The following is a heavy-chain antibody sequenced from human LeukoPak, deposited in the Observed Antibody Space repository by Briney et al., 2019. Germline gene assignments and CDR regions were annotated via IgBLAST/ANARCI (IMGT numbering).Heavy chain of an antibody. J-gene: IGHJ6*03. CDR3: ARDRGSYYGEGNYYMDV. CDR2: ISSTGSTI. Sequence: PGGSLRLSCAASGFTFSSHSLNWVRQAPGKGLEWVSFISSTGSTIFYADSVEGRFTISRDNAKNSLYLQMNSLRAEDTAVYYCARDRGSYYGEGNYYMDVWGKGTTVTVSS. D-gene: IGHD1-26*01. V-gene: IGHV3-48*04. CDR1: GFTFSSHS.